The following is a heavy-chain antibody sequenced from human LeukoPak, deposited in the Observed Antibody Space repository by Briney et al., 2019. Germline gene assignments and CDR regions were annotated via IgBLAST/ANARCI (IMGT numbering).Heavy chain of an antibody. J-gene: IGHJ4*02. D-gene: IGHD3-10*01. CDR2: IYPGDSDT. V-gene: IGHV5-51*01. CDR1: GYSFTTYW. Sequence: GESLKISCKGSGYSFTTYWIGWVRQMSGKGLEWMGIIYPGDSDTRYSPSFQGQVTISADKSIRTAYLQWSSLKASDTAMYYCAIYFNYYGSGRYRYFDYWGQGTLVTVSS. CDR3: AIYFNYYGSGRYRYFDY.